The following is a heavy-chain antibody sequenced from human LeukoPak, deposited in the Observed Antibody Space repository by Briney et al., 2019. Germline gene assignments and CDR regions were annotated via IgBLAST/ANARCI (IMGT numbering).Heavy chain of an antibody. D-gene: IGHD3-10*01. V-gene: IGHV4-4*09. CDR1: GGSISSYY. CDR3: ARHGWAAREFSFYYYYMDV. CDR2: IYTSGST. Sequence: SETLFLTCTVSGGSISSYYWSWIRQPPGKGLEWIGYIYTSGSTNYNRSLKSGVTIVVDTSKNQFSLKLSSVTAADTAVYYCARHGWAAREFSFYYYYMDVWGKGTTVTVSS. J-gene: IGHJ6*03.